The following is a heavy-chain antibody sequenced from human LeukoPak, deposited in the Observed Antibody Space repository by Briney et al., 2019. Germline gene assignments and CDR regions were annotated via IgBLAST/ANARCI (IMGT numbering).Heavy chain of an antibody. CDR3: AKDHGGTFYYFDA. Sequence: GGSLRLSCAPSGFTFSSYAMSWVRQAPGKRLEWVSAISGSGGSTYYPDSVKGRFTISQDHSTNTLALQINSLSAHGRVLYYCAKDHGGTFYYFDAWGKGTLVTVSS. CDR2: ISGSGGST. D-gene: IGHD1-26*01. CDR1: GFTFSSYA. J-gene: IGHJ4*02. V-gene: IGHV3-23*01.